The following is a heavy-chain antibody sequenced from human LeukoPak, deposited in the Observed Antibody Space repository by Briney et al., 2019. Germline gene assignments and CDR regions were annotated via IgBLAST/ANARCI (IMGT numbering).Heavy chain of an antibody. Sequence: PGGSLRLSCAASGFTFSSYWMHWVRQAPGEGLVWVSRINSDGSSTSYADSVKGRFTISRDNAKNTLYLQMNSLRAEDTAVYYCARGWEGYFDYWGQGTLVTVSS. CDR2: INSDGSST. CDR1: GFTFSSYW. D-gene: IGHD1-26*01. CDR3: ARGWEGYFDY. J-gene: IGHJ4*02. V-gene: IGHV3-74*01.